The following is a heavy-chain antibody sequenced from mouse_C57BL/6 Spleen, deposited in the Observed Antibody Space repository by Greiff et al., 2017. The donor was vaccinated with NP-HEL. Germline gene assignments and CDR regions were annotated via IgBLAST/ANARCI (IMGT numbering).Heavy chain of an antibody. D-gene: IGHD1-1*02. CDR3: TTGWGY. Sequence: VQLKESGAELVRPGASVKLSCTASGFNIKDDYMHWVKQRPEQGLEWIGWIDPENGDTEYASKFQGKATITADTSSNTAYLPLSSLTSEGTAVDYCTTGWGYWGQGTTLTVSS. CDR1: GFNIKDDY. CDR2: IDPENGDT. V-gene: IGHV14-4*01. J-gene: IGHJ2*01.